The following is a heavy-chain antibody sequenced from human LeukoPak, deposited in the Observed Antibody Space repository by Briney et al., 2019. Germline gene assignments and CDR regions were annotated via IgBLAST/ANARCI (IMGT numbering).Heavy chain of an antibody. V-gene: IGHV3-7*01. CDR3: TSGERVDY. Sequence: GGSLRLSCAASGSASGFIFSNSWMSWVRQAPGKGLEWVANIKQDGSMKHYADSVNGRFTISRDNAKNSLYLQMNGLRAEDAAVYYCTSGERVDYWGQGTLVTVSS. CDR1: GFIFSNSW. D-gene: IGHD2-21*01. J-gene: IGHJ4*02. CDR2: IKQDGSMK.